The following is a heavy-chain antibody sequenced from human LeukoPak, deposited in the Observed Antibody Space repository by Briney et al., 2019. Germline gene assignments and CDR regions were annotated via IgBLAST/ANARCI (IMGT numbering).Heavy chain of an antibody. Sequence: GGSLRLSCAASGFTFSSYHMNWVRQAPGKGLEWVSSITSSSSYIYYADSVKGRFTISRDNAKNSLYLQMNSLRAEDTALYYCAKAGHAAAAGTSFDYWGQGTLVTVSS. V-gene: IGHV3-21*04. J-gene: IGHJ4*02. CDR2: ITSSSSYI. D-gene: IGHD6-13*01. CDR3: AKAGHAAAAGTSFDY. CDR1: GFTFSSYH.